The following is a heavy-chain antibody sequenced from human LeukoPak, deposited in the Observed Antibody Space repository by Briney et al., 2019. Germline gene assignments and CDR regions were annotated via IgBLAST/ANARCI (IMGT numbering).Heavy chain of an antibody. D-gene: IGHD1-1*01. CDR1: GGSITTYY. CDR3: AVGRPRNTTRLDDGYDF. CDR2: VSTSGRT. V-gene: IGHV4-4*07. Sequence: SETLSLTCTVSGGSITTYYWSWIRQPAGKGLEWIGRVSTSGRTNYNPSLKSRLTMSADTSKKQFSLILNYVTAADTAVYYCAVGRPRNTTRLDDGYDFWGQGTMVTVSS. J-gene: IGHJ3*01.